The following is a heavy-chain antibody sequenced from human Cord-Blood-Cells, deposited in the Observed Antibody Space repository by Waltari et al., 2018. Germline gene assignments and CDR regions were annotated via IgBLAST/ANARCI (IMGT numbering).Heavy chain of an antibody. CDR3: ARKTTVTTGGAFDI. J-gene: IGHJ3*02. D-gene: IGHD4-17*01. Sequence: QLQLQESGPGLVKPSETLSLTCTVSGGSISSSSYYWGWIRQPPGKGLEWIGSIYYSGRTYYNPSLRRRVTISVDTSKNQFSLKLSSVTAADTAVYYCARKTTVTTGGAFDIWGQGTMVTVSS. V-gene: IGHV4-39*07. CDR2: IYYSGRT. CDR1: GGSISSSSYY.